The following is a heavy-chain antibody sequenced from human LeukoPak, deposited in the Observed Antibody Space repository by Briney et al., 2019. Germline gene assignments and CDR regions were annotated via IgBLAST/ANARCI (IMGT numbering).Heavy chain of an antibody. V-gene: IGHV1-69*13. J-gene: IGHJ3*02. Sequence: ASVKVSCKASGGTFSSYAISWVRQAPGQGLEWMGGIIPIFGTANYAQKFQGRVTIAADESTSTAYMELSSLRSEDTAVYYCARGDEDLSDAFDIWGQGTMVTVSS. CDR3: ARGDEDLSDAFDI. CDR1: GGTFSSYA. CDR2: IIPIFGTA.